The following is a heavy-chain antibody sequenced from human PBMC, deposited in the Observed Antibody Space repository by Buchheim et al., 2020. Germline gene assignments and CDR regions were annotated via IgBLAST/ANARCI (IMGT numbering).Heavy chain of an antibody. CDR3: ARDTSVSANYYFDY. D-gene: IGHD5/OR15-5a*01. J-gene: IGHJ4*02. V-gene: IGHV3-30*04. Sequence: QVQLVESGGGVVQPGRSLTLSCATSTFFNNYAMHWVRQAPGKGLEGVAVVSNDGRDKHQADSVKGRFLISTDNSRNTQFLQMNSLRTEDTAVYYCARDTSVSANYYFDYWGQGTL. CDR1: TFFNNYA. CDR2: VSNDGRDK.